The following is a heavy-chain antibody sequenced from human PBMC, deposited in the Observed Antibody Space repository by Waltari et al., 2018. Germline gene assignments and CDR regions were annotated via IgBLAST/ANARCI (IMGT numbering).Heavy chain of an antibody. CDR2: MNPNSGNT. V-gene: IGHV1-8*03. CDR1: GYTFTSYD. J-gene: IGHJ5*02. CDR3: ARRRSLWFRDAFDP. Sequence: QVQLVQSGAEVKKPGASVKVSCKASGYTFTSYDINWVSKATGQGLEWMGWMNPNSGNTGYAQKFQGRVTITRNTSISTAYMELSSLRSEDTAVYYCARRRSLWFRDAFDPWGQGTLVTVSS. D-gene: IGHD3-10*01.